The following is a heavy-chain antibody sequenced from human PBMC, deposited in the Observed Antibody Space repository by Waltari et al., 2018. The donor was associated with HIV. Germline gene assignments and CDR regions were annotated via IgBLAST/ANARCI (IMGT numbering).Heavy chain of an antibody. Sequence: QLLESGGGLVQPGGSLRLSCAASGFTFSTFAMSWVRQAPGKGLEWVSGVSGSGDSTHYADSVRGRFTISRDNSKNTLYLQMNSLRAEDTAEYYCAKDGILEAANPPYYLDYWGQGTLVTVSS. CDR1: GFTFSTFA. V-gene: IGHV3-23*01. CDR3: AKDGILEAANPPYYLDY. D-gene: IGHD6-19*01. J-gene: IGHJ4*02. CDR2: VSGSGDST.